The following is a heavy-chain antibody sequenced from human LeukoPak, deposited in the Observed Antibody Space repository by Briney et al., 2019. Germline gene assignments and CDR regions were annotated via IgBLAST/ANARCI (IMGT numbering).Heavy chain of an antibody. D-gene: IGHD1-26*01. J-gene: IGHJ4*02. CDR2: INVNNGGT. CDR3: ARGGGRYSNS. CDR1: GYTFTDYY. Sequence: ASVRVSCKASGYTFTDYYIQWMRQAPGQGLEWMGWINVNNGGTKYAQHLQGRVAMTTDTSISTAYMELSRLRSDDTAVYYCARGGGRYSNSWGQGALVTVSS. V-gene: IGHV1-2*02.